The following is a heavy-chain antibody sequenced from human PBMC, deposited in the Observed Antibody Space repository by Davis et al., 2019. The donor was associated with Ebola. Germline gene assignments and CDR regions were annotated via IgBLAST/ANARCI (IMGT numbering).Heavy chain of an antibody. CDR2: ISYDGSNK. V-gene: IGHV3-30*19. CDR1: GFTFSSYG. Sequence: GESLKISCAASGFTFSSYGMHWVRQAPGKGLEWVAVISYDGSNKYYADSVKGRFTISRDNSKNTLYLQMNSLRAEDTAVYYCARTYYDFWSGPGDYWGQGTLVTVSS. D-gene: IGHD3-3*01. J-gene: IGHJ4*02. CDR3: ARTYYDFWSGPGDY.